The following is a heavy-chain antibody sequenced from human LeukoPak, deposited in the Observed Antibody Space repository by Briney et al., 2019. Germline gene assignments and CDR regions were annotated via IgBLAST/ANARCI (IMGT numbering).Heavy chain of an antibody. V-gene: IGHV3-7*01. J-gene: IGHJ5*02. D-gene: IGHD4-17*01. Sequence: PGGSLRLSCAASGFTFSRYCMSWVRQAPGKGLEWLATIEQDGNEKFYVDSVKGRFTISRDNAKNSLYLQMSSLRADDTAIYYCARDGPDYGDFNWFAPWGQGTLVTVSS. CDR3: ARDGPDYGDFNWFAP. CDR1: GFTFSRYC. CDR2: IEQDGNEK.